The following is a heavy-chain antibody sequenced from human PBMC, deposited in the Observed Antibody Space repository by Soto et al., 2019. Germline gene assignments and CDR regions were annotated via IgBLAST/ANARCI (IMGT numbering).Heavy chain of an antibody. Sequence: EVHLVESGGGLVQTGGSLRLSCAISESTVRRDWMNWVRQAPGKGLEWVAHTNQDGSEKYYVDSVKGRFTITRDTAKKPLYLQMNSLRVGDTAMYYCSGGVGDAFWGQGTLVTVSS. CDR1: ESTVRRDW. J-gene: IGHJ4*02. V-gene: IGHV3-7*04. CDR3: SGGVGDAF. CDR2: TNQDGSEK. D-gene: IGHD1-26*01.